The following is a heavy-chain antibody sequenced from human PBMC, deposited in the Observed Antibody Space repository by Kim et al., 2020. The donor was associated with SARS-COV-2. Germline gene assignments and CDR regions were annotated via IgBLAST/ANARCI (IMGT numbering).Heavy chain of an antibody. Sequence: YNPSLKSRVTISVDKSKTQFSLKLSSVTAADTAVYYCASRPYYDILTGYSWGQGTLVTVSS. V-gene: IGHV4-4*02. D-gene: IGHD3-9*01. CDR3: ASRPYYDILTGYS. J-gene: IGHJ5*02.